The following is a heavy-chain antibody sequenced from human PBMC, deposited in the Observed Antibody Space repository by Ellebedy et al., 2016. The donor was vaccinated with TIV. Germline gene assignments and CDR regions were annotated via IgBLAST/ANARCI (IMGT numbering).Heavy chain of an antibody. Sequence: GESLKISCAASRFTFSNYWMSWVRQAPGKGPEWVAHIKEDGSEKYYVDSVKGRFTISRDNAKNSLFLEMNSLRVEDSAVYYCARGPGDFHSSDYWGQGTLVTVSS. V-gene: IGHV3-7*03. D-gene: IGHD2-21*02. CDR3: ARGPGDFHSSDY. CDR1: RFTFSNYW. J-gene: IGHJ4*02. CDR2: IKEDGSEK.